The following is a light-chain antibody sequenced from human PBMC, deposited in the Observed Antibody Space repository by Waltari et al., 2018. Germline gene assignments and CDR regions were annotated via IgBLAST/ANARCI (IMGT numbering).Light chain of an antibody. CDR1: PDVINY. CDR2: DAS. V-gene: IGKV1-33*01. Sequence: DMQMSQSPASPPASVGDRVTITCQPSPDVINYINWYQQRPGKAPQLLIYDASTLKTGVPSRFSGRQSGTYFTLTISGLQPEDVGTYYCQHSEAFGQGTTVEI. CDR3: QHSEA. J-gene: IGKJ1*01.